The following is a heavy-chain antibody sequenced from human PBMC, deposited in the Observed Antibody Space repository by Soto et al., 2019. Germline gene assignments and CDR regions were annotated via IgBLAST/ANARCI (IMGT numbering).Heavy chain of an antibody. CDR2: VYWNDDK. V-gene: IGHV2-5*01. CDR1: GSSLRIRGVG. CDR3: ARGLATLPVFAFDV. J-gene: IGHJ3*01. Sequence: SGPTMRNPTQTLTGTCTLPGSSLRIRGVGLGWIRQTPGQALEWLALVYWNDDKHYSPSLRSRLTITKDTSKNLAILLMTDMDPVDTATYYCARGLATLPVFAFDVWDQGTVVT. D-gene: IGHD1-1*01.